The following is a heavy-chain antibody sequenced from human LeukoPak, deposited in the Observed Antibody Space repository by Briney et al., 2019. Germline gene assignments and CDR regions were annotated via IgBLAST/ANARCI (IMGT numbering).Heavy chain of an antibody. CDR1: GYTFTNYG. J-gene: IGHJ4*02. D-gene: IGHD6-13*01. Sequence: ASVRVSSTAAGYTFTNYGIRWVRQAPGQGLEWMGWISAYNGNTDYAQNLQGRVTMTTDTLTSTAYMELRSLRSDDTAVYYCARDQSLVAYSSTWFDYWGQGTPVTVSS. CDR2: ISAYNGNT. CDR3: ARDQSLVAYSSTWFDY. V-gene: IGHV1-18*01.